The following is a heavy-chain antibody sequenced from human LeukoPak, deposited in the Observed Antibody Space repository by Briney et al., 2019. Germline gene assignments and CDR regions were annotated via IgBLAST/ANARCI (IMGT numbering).Heavy chain of an antibody. CDR3: ARGYLRYFGWFDVTRYYYYYGMDV. D-gene: IGHD3-9*01. CDR1: GYTFTSYD. V-gene: IGHV1-8*01. Sequence: ASVKVSCKASGYTFTSYDINWVRQATGQGLEWMGWMNPNSGNTGYAQKFQGRVTMTRNTSISTAYMELSSLRSEDTAVYYCARGYLRYFGWFDVTRYYYYYGMDVWGQGTTVTVSS. J-gene: IGHJ6*02. CDR2: MNPNSGNT.